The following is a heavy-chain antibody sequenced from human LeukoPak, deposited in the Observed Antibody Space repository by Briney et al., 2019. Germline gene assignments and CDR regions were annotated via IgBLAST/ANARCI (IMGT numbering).Heavy chain of an antibody. V-gene: IGHV4-59*12. Sequence: SETLSLTCTVSGVSINSYYWSWIRQPPGKGLEWIGYIYYSGSTSYNPSLKSRVTISVDTSKNQFSLKLSSVTAADTAVYYCAMVDTAMGFLGYFDLWGRGTLVTVSS. CDR3: AMVDTAMGFLGYFDL. CDR2: IYYSGST. J-gene: IGHJ2*01. CDR1: GVSINSYY. D-gene: IGHD5-18*01.